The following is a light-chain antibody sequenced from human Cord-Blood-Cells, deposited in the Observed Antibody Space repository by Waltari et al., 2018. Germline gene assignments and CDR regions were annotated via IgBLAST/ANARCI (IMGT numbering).Light chain of an antibody. CDR1: NIGSKS. Sequence: SYVLTQPPSVSVAPGKTARITCGGNNIGSKSVHWYQQKPGQAPVLVIYYDSDRHSGIPERFSGSNSGNTATLTISRVEAGDEADYYCQVWDSSSDHHYVFGTGTKVTVL. V-gene: IGLV3-21*04. CDR3: QVWDSSSDHHYV. CDR2: YDS. J-gene: IGLJ1*01.